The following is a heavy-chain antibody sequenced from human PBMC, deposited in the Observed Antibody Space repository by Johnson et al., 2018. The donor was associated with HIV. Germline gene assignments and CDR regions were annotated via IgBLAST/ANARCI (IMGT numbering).Heavy chain of an antibody. J-gene: IGHJ3*02. V-gene: IGHV3-49*05. CDR3: TRGGSDAFDI. CDR2: IRSKAYGGTT. CDR1: GLTFGDYA. D-gene: IGHD3-16*01. Sequence: VQLVESVGGLVKPGGSLRLSCTASGLTFGDYAMSWFRQAPGKGLEWVGFIRSKAYGGTTEYAASVNGRFTISKDDSKNIAYLQMNSLKTEDTAVYYCTRGGSDAFDIWGQGTMVTVSS.